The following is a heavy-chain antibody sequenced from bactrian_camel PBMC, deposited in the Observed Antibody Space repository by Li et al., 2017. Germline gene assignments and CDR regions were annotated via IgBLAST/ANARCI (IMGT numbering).Heavy chain of an antibody. D-gene: IGHD4*01. CDR3: AKDLFADYAR. CDR2: IGDGSNT. Sequence: QLVESGGGLVQPGGSLRLSCVASGFTFNDSYMTWVRQAPGKGPEWVSSIGDGSNTYYADSMKGRFTISRDNTKNILYLQMNSLKSEDTALYYCAKDLFADYARWGQGTQVTVS. V-gene: IGHV3-2*01. J-gene: IGHJ4*01. CDR1: GFTFNDSY.